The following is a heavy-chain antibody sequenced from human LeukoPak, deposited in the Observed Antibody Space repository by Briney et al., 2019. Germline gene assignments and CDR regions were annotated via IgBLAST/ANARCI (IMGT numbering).Heavy chain of an antibody. Sequence: PSETLSLTCAVYGGSFSGYYWSWIRQPPGKGLEWIGEINQSGSTNYNPSLKSRVTISVDTSKNQFSLNLSSVTAAETAVYFCAGVEGQPSYYYYMDVCGKGTTVTVSS. CDR2: INQSGST. D-gene: IGHD6-13*01. CDR1: GGSFSGYY. V-gene: IGHV4-34*01. CDR3: AGVEGQPSYYYYMDV. J-gene: IGHJ6*03.